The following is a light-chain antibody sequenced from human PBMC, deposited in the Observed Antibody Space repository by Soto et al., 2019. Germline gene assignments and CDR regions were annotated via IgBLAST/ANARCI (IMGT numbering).Light chain of an antibody. V-gene: IGLV4-69*01. CDR1: SGHSTYD. Sequence: QLVLTQSPSASASLGASVKLTCTLSSGHSTYDISWHQQQPEKGPRYLMKVNSDGSHNKGDGIPDRFSGSSSGAERYLTISSLQSEDEADYYCQTWGTGFWVFGGGTKVTVL. J-gene: IGLJ3*02. CDR3: QTWGTGFWV. CDR2: VNSDGSH.